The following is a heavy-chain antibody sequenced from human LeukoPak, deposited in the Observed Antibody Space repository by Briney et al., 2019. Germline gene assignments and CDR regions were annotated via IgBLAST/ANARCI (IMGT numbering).Heavy chain of an antibody. D-gene: IGHD4-17*01. V-gene: IGHV4-59*01. J-gene: IGHJ4*02. CDR2: IYYSGST. Sequence: SETRSLTCTVSGGSISSYYWSWIRQPPGKGLEWIGYIYYSGSTNYNPSLKSRVTISVDTSKNQFSLKLSSVTAADTAVYYCARVTTVTTVYFDYWGQGTLVTVSS. CDR1: GGSISSYY. CDR3: ARVTTVTTVYFDY.